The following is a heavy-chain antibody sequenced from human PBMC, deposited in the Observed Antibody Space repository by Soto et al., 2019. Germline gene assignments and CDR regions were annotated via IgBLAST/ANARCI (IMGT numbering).Heavy chain of an antibody. D-gene: IGHD6-19*01. J-gene: IGHJ6*04. CDR2: INAGNGNT. CDR3: ARFVTAVASTNYYYYGMDX. V-gene: IGHV1-3*01. Sequence: ASVKVSCKASGYTFTGYAMHWVRQAPGQRLEWMGWINAGNGNTKYSQKFQGRVTITRDTPASTAYMELSSLRSEDTAVYYCARFVTAVASTNYYYYGMDXWGEGTTVTVSS. CDR1: GYTFTGYA.